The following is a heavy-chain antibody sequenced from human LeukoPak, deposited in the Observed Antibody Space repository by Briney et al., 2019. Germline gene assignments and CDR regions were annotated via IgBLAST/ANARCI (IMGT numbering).Heavy chain of an antibody. J-gene: IGHJ4*02. D-gene: IGHD7-27*01. CDR1: GFTFSSYT. CDR3: AKDGGLWVSAHWGDS. V-gene: IGHV3-23*01. CDR2: ITTSDGNT. Sequence: PGGSLRLSCAASGFTFSSYTMSWVRQAPGKGLEWVSTITTSDGNTYYADSVKGRFTVSRDNSKNTLFLQMNSLRAEDTAVYYCAKDGGLWVSAHWGDSWGRGTLVNVSS.